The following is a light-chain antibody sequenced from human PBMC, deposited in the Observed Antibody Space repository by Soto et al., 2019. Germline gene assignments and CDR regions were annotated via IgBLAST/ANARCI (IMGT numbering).Light chain of an antibody. J-gene: IGKJ5*01. CDR3: QQYGSSSEIT. CDR1: QSVSSNY. V-gene: IGKV3-20*01. CDR2: GAS. Sequence: ESVLTQPPGPLSLSPGERPTLSCRASQSVSSNYLAWYQQKPGQAPXLXXYGASRRATGIPDRFSGIVSGTDFTLPISGPETEDSAAYDGQQYGSSSEITFGQGTRLEIK.